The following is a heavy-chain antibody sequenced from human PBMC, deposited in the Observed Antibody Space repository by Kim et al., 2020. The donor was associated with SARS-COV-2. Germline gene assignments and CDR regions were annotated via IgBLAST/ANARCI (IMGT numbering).Heavy chain of an antibody. J-gene: IGHJ6*02. CDR2: IKGDESEK. CDR3: ARQMVTGTGASSYGVDV. CDR1: GFTFGTYW. V-gene: IGHV3-7*03. Sequence: GGSLRLSCAASGFTFGTYWMSWVRQAPGKGLEWVANIKGDESEKYYVDSVKGRFTISRDNAKNSLYLQMNTLTAEDTGVYYCARQMVTGTGASSYGVDVWGQGTTVTVSS. D-gene: IGHD2-21*02.